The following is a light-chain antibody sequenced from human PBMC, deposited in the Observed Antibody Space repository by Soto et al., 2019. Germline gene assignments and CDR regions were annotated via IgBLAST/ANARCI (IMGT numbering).Light chain of an antibody. Sequence: QSVLTQPASVSGSPGQSITISCTGTSSDIGAYNFVSWYQQHPCKAPKLMLYDVNIRPSGVSNRFSGSKSGNKASLTISGLQAEDEADYYCTSWTTSTTMIFGGGTKLTVL. CDR1: SSDIGAYNF. V-gene: IGLV2-14*03. CDR3: TSWTTSTTMI. CDR2: DVN. J-gene: IGLJ2*01.